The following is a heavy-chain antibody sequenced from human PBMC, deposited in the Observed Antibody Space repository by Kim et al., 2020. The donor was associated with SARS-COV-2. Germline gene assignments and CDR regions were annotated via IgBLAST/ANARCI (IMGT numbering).Heavy chain of an antibody. CDR1: GYSFTSYW. V-gene: IGHV5-51*01. D-gene: IGHD3-3*01. J-gene: IGHJ6*02. Sequence: GESLKISCKGSGYSFTSYWIGWVRQMPGKGLEWMGIIYPGDSDTRYSPSFQGQVTISADKSISTAYLQWSSLKASDTAMYYCARHVKDPYYDFWSLGALRYYYYGKDVWGQGTPVTVSS. CDR3: ARHVKDPYYDFWSLGALRYYYYGKDV. CDR2: IYPGDSDT.